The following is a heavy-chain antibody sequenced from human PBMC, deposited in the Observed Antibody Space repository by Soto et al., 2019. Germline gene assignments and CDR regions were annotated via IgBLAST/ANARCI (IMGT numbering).Heavy chain of an antibody. J-gene: IGHJ5*02. CDR1: GFTFSSYW. CDR3: ARGNYYDSSGNWFDP. D-gene: IGHD3-22*01. V-gene: IGHV3-74*01. Sequence: GGSLRLSCAASGFTFSSYWMHWVRQAPGKGLVWVSRINSDGSSTSYADSVKGRFTIPRDNAKNTLYLQMNSLRAEDTAVYYCARGNYYDSSGNWFDPWGQGTLVTVSS. CDR2: INSDGSST.